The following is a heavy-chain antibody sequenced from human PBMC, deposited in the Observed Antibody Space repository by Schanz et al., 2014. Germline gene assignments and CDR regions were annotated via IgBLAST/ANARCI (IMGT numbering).Heavy chain of an antibody. Sequence: QVHLVQSGAEVKRPGASVKVSCKASGGTLDTYKIAWVRQVPGQGLEWMGWISVYNHNKEYDQKFQGRVTMTTDTSTSTAYMALTDLRSDDTAVYYCARDRRFFDRDDLYYFDSWGQGTLVTVSS. D-gene: IGHD3-3*01. J-gene: IGHJ4*02. CDR3: ARDRRFFDRDDLYYFDS. CDR2: ISVYNHNK. CDR1: GGTLDTYK. V-gene: IGHV1-18*01.